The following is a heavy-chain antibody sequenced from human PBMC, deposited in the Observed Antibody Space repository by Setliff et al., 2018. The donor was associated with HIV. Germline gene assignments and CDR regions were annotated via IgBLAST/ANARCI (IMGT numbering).Heavy chain of an antibody. J-gene: IGHJ4*02. CDR2: SIPLFKTV. CDR1: GATFSNSV. D-gene: IGHD2-8*01. Sequence: SVKVSCKASGATFSNSVLTWVRQAPGQGLEWMGGSIPLFKTVNYAQKFQGRLTISTDELMTTAYMELSSLKSEDTAVYYCASGSGYCRNGDCYIGVHKNPGKYFYDYWGQGTLVTVSS. V-gene: IGHV1-69*05. CDR3: ASGSGYCRNGDCYIGVHKNPGKYFYDY.